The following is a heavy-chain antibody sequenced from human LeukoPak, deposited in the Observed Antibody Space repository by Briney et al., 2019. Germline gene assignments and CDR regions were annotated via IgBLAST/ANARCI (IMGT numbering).Heavy chain of an antibody. Sequence: PSDTLSLTCAVSGYSISSTNWWGWIRQPPGKGLEWIGYIYYTGNSNYNPSLKSRVTMSVDTSKNQFSLNLSSVTALDTAVYYCARIFLGYSSGWYFDYWGQGTLVTVSS. CDR1: GYSISSTNW. J-gene: IGHJ4*02. D-gene: IGHD6-19*01. CDR2: IYYTGNS. V-gene: IGHV4-28*06. CDR3: ARIFLGYSSGWYFDY.